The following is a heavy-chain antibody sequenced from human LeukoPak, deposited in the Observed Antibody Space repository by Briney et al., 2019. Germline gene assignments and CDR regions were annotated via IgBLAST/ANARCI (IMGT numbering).Heavy chain of an antibody. D-gene: IGHD6-13*01. CDR1: GGSISSSSYY. J-gene: IGHJ5*02. CDR2: IYYSGST. CDR3: ARTSTGYSSSWYVVNWFDP. V-gene: IGHV4-39*01. Sequence: SETLSLTGTVSGGSISSSSYYWGWIRQPPGKGLEWIGSIYYSGSTYYNPSLKSRATRSVDTSKNQFSLKLSSVTAADTAVYYCARTSTGYSSSWYVVNWFDPWGQGTLVTVSS.